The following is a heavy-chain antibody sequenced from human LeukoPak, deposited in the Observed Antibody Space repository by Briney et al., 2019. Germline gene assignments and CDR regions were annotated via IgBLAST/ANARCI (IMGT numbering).Heavy chain of an antibody. CDR2: IYSGGST. J-gene: IGHJ6*02. D-gene: IGHD3-9*01. CDR3: ARDRRYFDLGYGMDV. V-gene: IGHV3-66*01. Sequence: QTGGSLRLSCAASGFTVSSNYMSWVRQAPGKGLEWVSAIYSGGSTYYADSVKGRFTISRDNSKNTLYLQMNSLRAEDTAVYYCARDRRYFDLGYGMDVWGQGTTVTVSS. CDR1: GFTVSSNY.